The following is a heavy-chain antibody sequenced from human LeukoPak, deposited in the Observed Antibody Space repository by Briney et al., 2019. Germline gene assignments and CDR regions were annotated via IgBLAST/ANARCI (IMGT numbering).Heavy chain of an antibody. D-gene: IGHD2-2*01. V-gene: IGHV1-69*13. CDR3: AREGRGYCSSTSCYDSHEYFDY. Sequence: VKVSCKASGGTFSSYAISWVRQAPGQGLEWMGGIIPIFGTANYAQKFQGRVTITADESTSTAYMELSSLRSEDTAVYYCAREGRGYCSSTSCYDSHEYFDYWGQGTLVTVSS. CDR1: GGTFSSYA. J-gene: IGHJ4*02. CDR2: IIPIFGTA.